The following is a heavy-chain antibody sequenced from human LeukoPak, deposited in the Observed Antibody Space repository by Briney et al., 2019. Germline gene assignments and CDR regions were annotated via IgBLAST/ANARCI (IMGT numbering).Heavy chain of an antibody. CDR2: IYHSGST. V-gene: IGHV4-38-2*01. J-gene: IGHJ4*02. CDR3: ARQSGGYLYYFDY. D-gene: IGHD1-26*01. Sequence: SKTLSLTCAVSGYSISSGYDWGWIRQPPGKGLEWIGSIYHSGSTYYNPSLKSRVTISVDTSKNQFSLKLSSVTAADTAVYYRARQSGGYLYYFDYWGQGTLVTVSS. CDR1: GYSISSGYD.